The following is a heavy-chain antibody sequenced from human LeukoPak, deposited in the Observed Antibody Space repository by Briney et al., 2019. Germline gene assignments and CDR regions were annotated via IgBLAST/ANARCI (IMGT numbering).Heavy chain of an antibody. CDR2: FYSGGST. D-gene: IGHD2-2*01. V-gene: IGHV4-4*07. Sequence: PSETLSLTCTVSGGSISSYYWSWIRQPAGKGLEWIGRFYSGGSTDYNPSLKSRVTMSVDTSKNQFSLKLNSVTAADTAVCYCAKDRNQCTSSSCYPAWFDPWGQGTLVTVSS. J-gene: IGHJ5*02. CDR1: GGSISSYY. CDR3: AKDRNQCTSSSCYPAWFDP.